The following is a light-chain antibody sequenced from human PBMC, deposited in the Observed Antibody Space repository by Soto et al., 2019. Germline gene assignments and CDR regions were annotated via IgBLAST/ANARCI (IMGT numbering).Light chain of an antibody. CDR1: QSISSW. V-gene: IGKV1-5*01. CDR3: QQYNSYSR. Sequence: DIQMTQSPSTLSASVGDRVTITCRASQSISSWLAWYQQKTGKAPKLLIYDASSLESGVPSRFSGSGSGTEFTLTISSLQPDDFAAYYCQQYNSYSRFGQGTRLEIK. J-gene: IGKJ5*01. CDR2: DAS.